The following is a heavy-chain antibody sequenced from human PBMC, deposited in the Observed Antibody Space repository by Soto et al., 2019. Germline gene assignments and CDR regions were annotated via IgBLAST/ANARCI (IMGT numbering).Heavy chain of an antibody. Sequence: PSETLSLTCTVSGGSISSYYWSWIRQPPGKGLEWIGYIYYNGITNYNPSLKSRVTISVDTSKNQFSLTLTSVTAADTAVYYCARGRRYYYDNTGPFYFEHWGQGTLVTVSS. J-gene: IGHJ4*02. CDR3: ARGRRYYYDNTGPFYFEH. V-gene: IGHV4-59*01. D-gene: IGHD3-22*01. CDR1: GGSISSYY. CDR2: IYYNGIT.